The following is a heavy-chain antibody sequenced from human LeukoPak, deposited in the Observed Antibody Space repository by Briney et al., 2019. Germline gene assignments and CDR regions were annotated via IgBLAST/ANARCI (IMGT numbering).Heavy chain of an antibody. D-gene: IGHD4-17*01. CDR3: ARRGESTSYGDYSFDY. Sequence: GGSLRPSCAASGFTFSNYAMSWVRQAPGRGLEWVSAISGSSGLTYYADSVKGRFTISRDNSKNTLFLQMNSLRAEDTAVYYCARRGESTSYGDYSFDYWGQGTLVTVSS. CDR2: ISGSSGLT. CDR1: GFTFSNYA. J-gene: IGHJ4*02. V-gene: IGHV3-23*01.